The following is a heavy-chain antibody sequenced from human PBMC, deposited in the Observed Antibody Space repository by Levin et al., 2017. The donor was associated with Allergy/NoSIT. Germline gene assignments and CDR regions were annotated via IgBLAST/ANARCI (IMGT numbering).Heavy chain of an antibody. CDR1: GFTFSSYA. J-gene: IGHJ4*02. Sequence: GGSLRLSCSASGFTFSSYAMHWVRQAPGKGLEYVSAISSNGGSTYYADSVKGRFTISRDNSKNTLYLQMSSLRAEDTAVYYCVKEGYSSSWYERDFDYWGQGTLVTVSS. V-gene: IGHV3-64D*06. CDR2: ISSNGGST. D-gene: IGHD6-13*01. CDR3: VKEGYSSSWYERDFDY.